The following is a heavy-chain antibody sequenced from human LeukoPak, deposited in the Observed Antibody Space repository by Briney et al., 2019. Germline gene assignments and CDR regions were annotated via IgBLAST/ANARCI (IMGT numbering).Heavy chain of an antibody. CDR3: ARNRGGAIDY. CDR2: TYYRSKWYN. J-gene: IGHJ4*02. Sequence: SQTLSLTYAISGDSVSNNSVAWNWLRQSSSGVLEWLGRTYYRSKWYNGYAVSVKSRISINPDTSKNQFSLQLNSVTPEDTAVYYCARNRGGAIDYWGQGTLVTVSS. V-gene: IGHV6-1*01. CDR1: GDSVSNNSVA.